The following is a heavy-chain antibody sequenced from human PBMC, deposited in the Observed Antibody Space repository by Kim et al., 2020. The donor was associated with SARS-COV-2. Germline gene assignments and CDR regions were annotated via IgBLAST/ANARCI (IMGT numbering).Heavy chain of an antibody. D-gene: IGHD6-13*01. J-gene: IGHJ4*02. CDR3: AREPLSSSWYLRYYFDY. CDR1: GFTFSDYY. CDR2: ISSSGSTI. Sequence: GGSLRLSCAASGFTFSDYYMSWIRQAPGKGLEWVSYISSSGSTIYYADSVKGRFTISRDNAKNSLYLQMNSLRAEDTAVYYCAREPLSSSWYLRYYFDYWGQGTLVTVSS. V-gene: IGHV3-11*01.